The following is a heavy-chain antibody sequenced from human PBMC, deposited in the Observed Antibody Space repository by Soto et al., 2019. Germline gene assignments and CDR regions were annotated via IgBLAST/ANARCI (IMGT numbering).Heavy chain of an antibody. CDR3: ARRDSGGFYRFFDS. CDR1: GGSLSTNP. D-gene: IGHD2-15*01. J-gene: IGHJ4*02. V-gene: IGHV1-69*06. CDR2: TGSGTGPG. Sequence: SVKVSCKASGGSLSTNPISWVRQAPGQGLEWMGGTGSGTGPGNHAQKFQGRLTVTADKSTSTVYMELTNLSSEDTAVYYCARRDSGGFYRFFDSWGQGTLVPVSS.